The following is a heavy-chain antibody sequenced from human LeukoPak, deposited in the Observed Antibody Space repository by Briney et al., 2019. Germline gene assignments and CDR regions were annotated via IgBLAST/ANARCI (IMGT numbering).Heavy chain of an antibody. D-gene: IGHD3-10*01. CDR2: INPNSGGT. J-gene: IGHJ4*02. V-gene: IGHV1-2*02. CDR1: GYTFINNY. CDR3: ASFSGYGSGSF. Sequence: ASVKVSCKASGYTFINNYIHWVRQAPGQGLEWMGWINPNSGGTNYAQKFQGRVTMTRDTSITTAYLDLNSLRSDDTAVYYCASFSGYGSGSFWGQGTLVTVSS.